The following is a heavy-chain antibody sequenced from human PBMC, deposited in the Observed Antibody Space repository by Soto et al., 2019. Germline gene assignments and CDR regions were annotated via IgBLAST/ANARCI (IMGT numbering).Heavy chain of an antibody. V-gene: IGHV3-23*01. D-gene: IGHD5-12*01. CDR3: AKDRGDSGYDYFAFDI. CDR2: ISGSGGST. J-gene: IGHJ3*02. Sequence: WGSLRLSCAASGLTFSSYAMSWVRQAPGKGLEWFSAISGSGGSTYYADSVKGRFTISRDNSKNTLYLQMNSLRAEDTAVYYCAKDRGDSGYDYFAFDIWGQGTMVTVSS. CDR1: GLTFSSYA.